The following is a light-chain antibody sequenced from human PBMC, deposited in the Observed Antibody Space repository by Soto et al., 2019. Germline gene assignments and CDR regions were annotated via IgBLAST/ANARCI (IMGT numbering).Light chain of an antibody. Sequence: DIPMTPSTSTLSASVGDRVTITCRASQSISSWLAWYQQKPGKAPKLLIYDASSLESGVPSRFSGSGSGTEFTLTISSLPPDDFAPYYCQQYNSRLRTFGQGTKLDIK. CDR2: DAS. CDR3: QQYNSRLRT. J-gene: IGKJ1*01. CDR1: QSISSW. V-gene: IGKV1-5*01.